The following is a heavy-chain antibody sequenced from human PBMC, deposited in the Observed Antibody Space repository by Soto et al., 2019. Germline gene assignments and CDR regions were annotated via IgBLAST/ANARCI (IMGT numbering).Heavy chain of an antibody. CDR1: GLTFSSYD. CDR2: IGTAGDT. V-gene: IGHV3-13*04. Sequence: GGSMRLACSASGLTFSSYDMHWDRQGPGKGLEWVSAIGTAGDTNYAGSVKGRFTISRENAKNSLYLQMNSLRAGDTAIYFCARAIGPTLFDYWGQATLVTVSS. J-gene: IGHJ4*02. CDR3: ARAIGPTLFDY. D-gene: IGHD3-22*01.